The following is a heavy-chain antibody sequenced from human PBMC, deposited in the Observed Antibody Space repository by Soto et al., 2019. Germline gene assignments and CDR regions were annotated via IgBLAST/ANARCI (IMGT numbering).Heavy chain of an antibody. CDR3: ATEEYDYGSGIDY. V-gene: IGHV3-21*01. Sequence: PGGSLRLSCAASGFTFSSYSMNWVRQAPGKGLEWVSSISSSSYIYYADSVKGRFTISRDNAKNSLYLQMNSLRAEDTAVYYCATEEYDYGSGIDYWGQGTLVTVSS. J-gene: IGHJ4*02. CDR1: GFTFSSYS. D-gene: IGHD3-10*01. CDR2: ISSSSYI.